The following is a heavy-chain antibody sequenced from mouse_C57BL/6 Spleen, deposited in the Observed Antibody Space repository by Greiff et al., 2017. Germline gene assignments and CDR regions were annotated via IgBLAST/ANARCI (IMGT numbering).Heavy chain of an antibody. V-gene: IGHV5-16*01. CDR1: GFTFSDYY. Sequence: DVKLVEPEGGLVQPGSSMKLSCTASGFTFSDYYMAWVRQVPEQGLEWVGNINYDGSSTYYLDSLKSHFIISRDNATNTLYLQLSSLKSEDTATYYCARGHDGYYEVAMDYWGQRTSVTVSS. J-gene: IGHJ4*01. CDR2: INYDGSST. D-gene: IGHD2-3*01. CDR3: ARGHDGYYEVAMDY.